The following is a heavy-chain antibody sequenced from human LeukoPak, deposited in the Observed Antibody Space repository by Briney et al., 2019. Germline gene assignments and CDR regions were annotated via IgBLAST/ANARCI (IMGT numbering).Heavy chain of an antibody. D-gene: IGHD6-19*01. J-gene: IGHJ4*02. CDR1: GGSFSGYY. CDR3: ASRRSWAVAGKGGFDY. CDR2: INHSGST. V-gene: IGHV4-34*01. Sequence: SETLSLTCAVYGGSFSGYYWSWIRQPPGKGLEWIGEINHSGSTNYNPSLKSRVTISVDTSKNQFSLKLSSVTAADTAVYYCASRRSWAVAGKGGFDYWGQGTLVTVSS.